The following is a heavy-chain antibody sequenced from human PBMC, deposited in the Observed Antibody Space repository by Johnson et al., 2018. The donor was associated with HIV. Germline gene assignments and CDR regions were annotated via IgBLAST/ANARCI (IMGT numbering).Heavy chain of an antibody. CDR3: ARERATLFFRASGAAFNV. Sequence: QVQLVESGGGVVQPGGSLRLSCAASGFTFSSYGMHWVRQAPGKGLEWVAFIRYDGSNKYYADSVKGRFTISRDNAKNSLYLQMNSLRADDTAVYYCARERATLFFRASGAAFNVWGQGTMVTVSS. D-gene: IGHD3-3*01. CDR2: IRYDGSNK. V-gene: IGHV3-30*02. CDR1: GFTFSSYG. J-gene: IGHJ3*01.